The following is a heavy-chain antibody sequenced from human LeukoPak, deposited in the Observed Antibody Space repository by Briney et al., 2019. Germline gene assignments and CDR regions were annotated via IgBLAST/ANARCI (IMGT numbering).Heavy chain of an antibody. CDR3: AKEGDTARLFDY. Sequence: GGSLRLSCAASGLTFSSYGMHWVRQAPGKGLEWVAVISYDGSNKYYADSVKGRFTTSRDNSKNTLYLQMNSLRAEDTAVYYCAKEGDTARLFDYWGQGTLVTVSS. V-gene: IGHV3-30*18. J-gene: IGHJ4*02. CDR1: GLTFSSYG. CDR2: ISYDGSNK. D-gene: IGHD5-18*01.